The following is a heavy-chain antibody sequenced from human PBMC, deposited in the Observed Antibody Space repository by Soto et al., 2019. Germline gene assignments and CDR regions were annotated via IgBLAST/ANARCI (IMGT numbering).Heavy chain of an antibody. D-gene: IGHD6-13*01. CDR1: GFTFDSHT. J-gene: IGHJ4*02. CDR2: ITFDGSLK. V-gene: IGHV3-30*04. Sequence: QVQLVESGGGVVQPGRSLRLSCTASGFTFDSHTMHWVHQSPGKGREWVALITFDGSLKYDSDSVKGRFSISRDNSKNTVFLEMNSLRPEDTAVYYCARTYSSSWNYLDYWGQGVQVIVSS. CDR3: ARTYSSSWNYLDY.